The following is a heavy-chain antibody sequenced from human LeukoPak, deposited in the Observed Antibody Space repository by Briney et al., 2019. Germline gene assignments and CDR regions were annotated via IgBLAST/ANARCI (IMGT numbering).Heavy chain of an antibody. CDR1: GFTFSSYW. D-gene: IGHD3-10*01. Sequence: PGGSLRLSCAASGFTFSSYWMSWVRQAPGKGLEWVANIKQDGSERYYVDSVKGRFTISRDNAKNSLYLQMNSLRAEDTAVYYCARESRAILWFGRRSSYYFDYWGQGTLVTVSS. V-gene: IGHV3-7*01. CDR2: IKQDGSER. J-gene: IGHJ4*02. CDR3: ARESRAILWFGRRSSYYFDY.